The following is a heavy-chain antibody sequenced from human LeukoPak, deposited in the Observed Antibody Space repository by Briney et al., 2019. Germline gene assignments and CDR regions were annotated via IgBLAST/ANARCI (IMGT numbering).Heavy chain of an antibody. Sequence: GGSLRLSCAASGFTFSSYAMSWVRQAPGKGLEWVSVISGSGGSTYYADSVKGRFTISRDNSKNTLSLQMNSLRADDTAIYYCAKPGLASSWYGGFDYWGQGTLVTVSS. CDR3: AKPGLASSWYGGFDY. J-gene: IGHJ4*02. CDR1: GFTFSSYA. V-gene: IGHV3-23*01. CDR2: ISGSGGST. D-gene: IGHD6-13*01.